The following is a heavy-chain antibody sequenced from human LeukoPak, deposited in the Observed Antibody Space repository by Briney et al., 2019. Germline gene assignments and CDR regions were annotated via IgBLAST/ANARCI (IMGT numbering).Heavy chain of an antibody. Sequence: PGGSLRLSCAASGFTFNTYAMNWVRQAPGKGLEWVANIKQDGSEKNYVDSVKGRFTISRDNAKNSLYLQMNSLRVEDTAVYYCGRYGQVPIDWGQGTLVTVSS. J-gene: IGHJ4*02. CDR3: GRYGQVPID. D-gene: IGHD3-10*01. V-gene: IGHV3-7*03. CDR2: IKQDGSEK. CDR1: GFTFNTYA.